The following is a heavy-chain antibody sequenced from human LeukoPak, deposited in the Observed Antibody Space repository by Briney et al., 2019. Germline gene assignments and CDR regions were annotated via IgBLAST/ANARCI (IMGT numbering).Heavy chain of an antibody. CDR1: GYTFTSYY. CDR3: ASEDTAMVKLEY. J-gene: IGHJ4*02. Sequence: GASVKVSCKASGYTFTSYYMHWVRQAPGQGLEWMGIINPSGGSTSYAQKFQGRVTMTRDTSTSTVYMELSSLRSEDTAVYYCASEDTAMVKLEYWGQGTLVTASS. D-gene: IGHD5-18*01. CDR2: INPSGGST. V-gene: IGHV1-46*01.